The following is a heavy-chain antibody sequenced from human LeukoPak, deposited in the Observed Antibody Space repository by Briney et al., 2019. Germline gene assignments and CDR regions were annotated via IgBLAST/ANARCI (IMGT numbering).Heavy chain of an antibody. V-gene: IGHV3-30*02. CDR1: GFTFSSYG. J-gene: IGHJ4*02. CDR2: IRYDGSNK. CDR3: AKLPDYDFWSGYTGDY. D-gene: IGHD3-3*01. Sequence: GGSLRLSCAASGFTFSSYGMHWVRQAPGKGLEWVAFIRYDGSNKYYADSVKGRFTISRDNSKNTLYLQMNSLRAEDTAVYYCAKLPDYDFWSGYTGDYWGQGTLVTVSS.